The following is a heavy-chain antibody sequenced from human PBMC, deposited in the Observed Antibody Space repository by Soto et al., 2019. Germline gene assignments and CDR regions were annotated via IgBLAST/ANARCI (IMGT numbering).Heavy chain of an antibody. V-gene: IGHV4-30-4*01. D-gene: IGHD2-15*01. J-gene: IGHJ4*02. CDR1: GGSISSGDYY. Sequence: SETLSLTCTVSGGSISSGDYYWSWIRQPPGKGLEWIGYIYYSGRTYYNPSLKSRVTISVDTSKNQFSLKLSSVTAADTAVYYCARGYCSGGSCSYYFDYWGQGTLVTVSS. CDR2: IYYSGRT. CDR3: ARGYCSGGSCSYYFDY.